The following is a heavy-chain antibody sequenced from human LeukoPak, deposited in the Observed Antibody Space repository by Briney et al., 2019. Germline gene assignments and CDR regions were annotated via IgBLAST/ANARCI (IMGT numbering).Heavy chain of an antibody. CDR2: ISSSSSYI. CDR3: AKTLRYFDWFDPNDAFDI. CDR1: GFTFSSYS. D-gene: IGHD3-9*01. Sequence: GGSLRLSCAASGFTFSSYSMNWVRQAPGKGLEWVSSISSSSSYIYYADSVKGRFTISRDNAKNSLYLQMNSLRAEDTALYYCAKTLRYFDWFDPNDAFDIWGQGTMVTVSS. J-gene: IGHJ3*02. V-gene: IGHV3-21*04.